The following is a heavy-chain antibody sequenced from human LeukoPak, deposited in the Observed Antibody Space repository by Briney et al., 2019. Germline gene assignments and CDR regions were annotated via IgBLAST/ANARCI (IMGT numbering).Heavy chain of an antibody. CDR2: MDPVSGGT. J-gene: IGHJ5*02. CDR1: GYTFTAYH. CDR3: ARGVGSSWFDP. V-gene: IGHV1-2*02. Sequence: ASVKVSCKASGYTFTAYHIHWVRQAPGQGLEWMGWMDPVSGGTNYAQRFQGRVTMTRDSSISTAYIQLSSLRSDDTADTAVYYCARGVGSSWFDPWGQGTLVTVSS. D-gene: IGHD2-8*01.